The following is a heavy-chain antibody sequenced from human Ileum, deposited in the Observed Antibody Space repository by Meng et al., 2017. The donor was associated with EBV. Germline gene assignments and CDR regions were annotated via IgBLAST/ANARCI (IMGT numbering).Heavy chain of an antibody. J-gene: IGHJ4*02. CDR1: GGSSSSSNC. Sequence: LRESGPGLVKPVGTLSLTCAGSGGSSSSSNCWSWVRQPPGKGLEWIGEIYHSGSTNYNPFLKSRVTISVDKSKNQFSLNLSSVTAADTAVYYCARVGQWLPIDYWGQGTLVTVSS. D-gene: IGHD6-19*01. CDR2: IYHSGST. V-gene: IGHV4-4*02. CDR3: ARVGQWLPIDY.